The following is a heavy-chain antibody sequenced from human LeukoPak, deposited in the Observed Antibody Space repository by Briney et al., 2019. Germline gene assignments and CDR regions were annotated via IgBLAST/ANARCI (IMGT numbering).Heavy chain of an antibody. CDR2: IYSGGST. D-gene: IGHD3-16*01. Sequence: PGGSLRLSCAASGFTVSSNYMSWVRQAPGKGLEWVSVIYSGGSTYYADSVKGRFTISRDNAKKSLYLQMNSLRADDTAVYYCARLWGFVGWGQGTLVTVSS. CDR3: ARLWGFVG. CDR1: GFTVSSNY. J-gene: IGHJ4*02. V-gene: IGHV3-66*04.